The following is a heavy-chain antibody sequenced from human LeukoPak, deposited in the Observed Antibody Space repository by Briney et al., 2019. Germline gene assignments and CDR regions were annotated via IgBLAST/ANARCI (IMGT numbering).Heavy chain of an antibody. CDR3: ARDRTDYGAFDI. D-gene: IGHD4-17*01. V-gene: IGHV3-11*06. CDR1: GFTFSDYY. CDR2: ISHTSSYT. Sequence: PGGSLRLSCAASGFTFSDYYMNWIRQAPGKGLEWVPYISHTSSYTNYADSVKGRFTISRDNAKNSLYLQMNSLRAEDTALYYCARDRTDYGAFDIWGQGTMVTVSS. J-gene: IGHJ3*02.